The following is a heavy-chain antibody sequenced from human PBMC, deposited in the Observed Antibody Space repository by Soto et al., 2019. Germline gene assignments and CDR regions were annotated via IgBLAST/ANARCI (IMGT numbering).Heavy chain of an antibody. CDR3: ANNDYVWGSYYGMDV. V-gene: IGHV3-23*01. D-gene: IGHD3-16*01. CDR1: GFTFSSYA. CDR2: ISGSGGST. Sequence: HPGGSLRLSCAASGFTFSSYAMSWVRQAPGKGLEWVSAISGSGGSTYYADSVKGRFTISRDNSKNTLYLQMNSLRAEDTAVYYCANNDYVWGSYYGMDVWGQGTTVTVSS. J-gene: IGHJ6*02.